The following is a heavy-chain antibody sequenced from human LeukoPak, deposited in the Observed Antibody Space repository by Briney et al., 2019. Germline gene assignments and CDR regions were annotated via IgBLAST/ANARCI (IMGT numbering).Heavy chain of an antibody. J-gene: IGHJ4*02. V-gene: IGHV4-39*07. D-gene: IGHD5-12*01. CDR3: ARRGTEATSPYFDY. CDR2: INHSGST. Sequence: SETLSLTCTVSGGSISSGGYYWSWIRQPPGKGLEWIGEINHSGSTNYNPSLKSRVTISVDTSKNQFSLKLSSVTAADTAVYYCARRGTEATSPYFDYWGQGTLVTVSS. CDR1: GGSISSGGYY.